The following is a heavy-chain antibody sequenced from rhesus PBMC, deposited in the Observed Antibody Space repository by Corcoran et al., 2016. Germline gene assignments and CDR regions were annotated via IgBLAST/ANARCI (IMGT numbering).Heavy chain of an antibody. CDR2: INGNNGIT. Sequence: QVQLQESGPGLVKPSETLSLTCAVSGGSFTVYWWSWIRRSPGRELEWIGEINGNNGITNYNPSLKSRVRISKDASKNQVSLNLISVTAADTAVYYCARSVYYFDFWGQGVLVTVSS. CDR1: GGSFTVYW. D-gene: IGHD3-9*01. CDR3: ARSVYYFDF. V-gene: IGHV4-80*01. J-gene: IGHJ4*01.